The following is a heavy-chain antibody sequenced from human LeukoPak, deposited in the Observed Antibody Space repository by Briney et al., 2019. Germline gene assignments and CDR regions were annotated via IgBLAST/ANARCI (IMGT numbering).Heavy chain of an antibody. CDR3: AVDIVSGLGDY. CDR1: GFTFSSYW. V-gene: IGHV3-7*01. J-gene: IGHJ4*02. CDR2: IMQDGSEK. Sequence: GGSLRLSCAASGFTFSSYWMTWVRQAPGKGLEWVASIMQDGSEKHYVHSVEGRFTISRDNAKNSLYLQMNSLRAGDTAVYYCAVDIVSGLGDYWGQGTLVTVSS. D-gene: IGHD2-15*01.